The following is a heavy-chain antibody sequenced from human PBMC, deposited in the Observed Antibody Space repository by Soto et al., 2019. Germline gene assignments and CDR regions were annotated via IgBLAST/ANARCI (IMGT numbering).Heavy chain of an antibody. CDR1: GYPISSGYY. Sequence: SETLSLTCAVSGYPISSGYYWGWIRQPPGKGLEWIGSTYHSGSTYYNPSLKSRVTISVDTSKNQFSLKLSSVTAADTAVYYCARDGYGYGYYYYGMDVWGQGTTVTVSS. CDR2: TYHSGST. J-gene: IGHJ6*02. CDR3: ARDGYGYGYYYYGMDV. D-gene: IGHD5-18*01. V-gene: IGHV4-38-2*01.